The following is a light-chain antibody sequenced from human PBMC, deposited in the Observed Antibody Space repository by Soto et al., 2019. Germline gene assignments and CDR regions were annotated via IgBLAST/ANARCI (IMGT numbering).Light chain of an antibody. J-gene: IGLJ1*01. CDR2: DVS. V-gene: IGLV2-14*01. CDR3: SSYTSSSTLLYV. CDR1: SSDVGGYNY. Sequence: QSVLTQPASVSGSPGQSITISCTGTSSDVGGYNYVSWYQQHLGKAAKLMIYDVSNRPSGVSNRFSGSKSGNTASLTISGLQAEDEADYYCSSYTSSSTLLYVFGTGTKLTVL.